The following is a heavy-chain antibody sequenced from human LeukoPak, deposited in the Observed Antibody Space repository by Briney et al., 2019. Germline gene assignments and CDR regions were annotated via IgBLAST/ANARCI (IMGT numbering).Heavy chain of an antibody. CDR3: ARDMGSGSYYFGHFDC. CDR1: GFKFSDCG. J-gene: IGHJ4*02. CDR2: MSYDGNNK. D-gene: IGHD3-10*01. Sequence: PGGSLRLSWSASGFKFSDCGFHSVRQAAGRGLEGVAFMSYDGNNKYYSASVKGRFTLSRDNSKNTLSLQMNSLRAEDTAVYYCARDMGSGSYYFGHFDCWGQGTLVTVSS. V-gene: IGHV3-30*12.